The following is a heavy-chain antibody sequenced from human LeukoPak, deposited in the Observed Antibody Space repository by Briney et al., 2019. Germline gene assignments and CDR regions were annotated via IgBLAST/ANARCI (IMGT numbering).Heavy chain of an antibody. D-gene: IGHD5-12*01. Sequence: GGSLRLSCAASGFTVSSNYMSWVRQAPGKGLEWVSVIYSGGSTYYADSVKGRFTISRDNSKNTLYLQMNSLRAEDTAVYYCAKDPAYNSGYDMYYYYYGMDVWGQGTTVTVSS. J-gene: IGHJ6*02. CDR3: AKDPAYNSGYDMYYYYYGMDV. CDR1: GFTVSSNY. V-gene: IGHV3-66*01. CDR2: IYSGGST.